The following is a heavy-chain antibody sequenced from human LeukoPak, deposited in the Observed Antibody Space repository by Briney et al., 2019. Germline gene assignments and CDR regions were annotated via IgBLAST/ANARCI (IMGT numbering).Heavy chain of an antibody. J-gene: IGHJ4*02. Sequence: ASVKVSCKASGYTFTGCYMHWVRQAPGQGLEWMGWINPNSGGTNYAQKFQGRVTMTRDTSISTAYMELSRLRSDDTAVYYCARLWFGELYFDYWGQGTLVTVSS. CDR1: GYTFTGCY. D-gene: IGHD3-10*01. CDR2: INPNSGGT. CDR3: ARLWFGELYFDY. V-gene: IGHV1-2*02.